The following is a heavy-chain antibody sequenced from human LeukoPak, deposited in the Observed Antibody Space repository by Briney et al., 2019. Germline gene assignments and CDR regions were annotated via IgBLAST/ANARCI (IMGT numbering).Heavy chain of an antibody. CDR3: ARLDDSSGYYSYFDN. Sequence: GESLKISCKGSGYSFTSYWTGWVRQMPGKGLEWMGIIYPGDSDTRYSPSFQDQVTISADKSISTAYLQWSSLKASDTAMYYCARLDDSSGYYSYFDNWGQGSLVTVSS. J-gene: IGHJ4*02. D-gene: IGHD3-22*01. CDR2: IYPGDSDT. CDR1: GYSFTSYW. V-gene: IGHV5-51*01.